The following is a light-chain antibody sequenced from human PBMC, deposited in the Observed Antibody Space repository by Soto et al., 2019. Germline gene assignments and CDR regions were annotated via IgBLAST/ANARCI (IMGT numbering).Light chain of an antibody. J-gene: IGLJ3*02. CDR2: LEGSGIC. CDR1: SGHSKYL. Sequence: QSVLTQSSSASASLGSSVKLTCTLSSGHSKYLHAWHQQQPGKAPRYLMELEGSGICNKGSGVPERFSGSSSGAARYLTISNLHFEDEADYDCETWDNNTWVFGGGTKLTVL. CDR3: ETWDNNTWV. V-gene: IGLV4-60*02.